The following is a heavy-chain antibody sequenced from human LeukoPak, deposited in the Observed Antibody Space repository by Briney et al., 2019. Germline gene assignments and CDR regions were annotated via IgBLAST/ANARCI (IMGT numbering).Heavy chain of an antibody. CDR2: VYNSGST. Sequence: SETLSLTCTVSGGSISSYYCSWIRQPPGKGLEWIGYVYNSGSTNYNPSLKSRVTISVDTSKNQFSLRLRSVTAADTAVYYCARRDTASDFDYWGQGTLVTVSS. D-gene: IGHD5-18*01. J-gene: IGHJ4*02. V-gene: IGHV4-59*01. CDR3: ARRDTASDFDY. CDR1: GGSISSYY.